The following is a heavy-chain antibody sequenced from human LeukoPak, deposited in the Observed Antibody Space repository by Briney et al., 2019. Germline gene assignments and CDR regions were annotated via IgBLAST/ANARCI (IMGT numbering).Heavy chain of an antibody. J-gene: IGHJ5*02. V-gene: IGHV3-53*01. D-gene: IGHD4-17*01. CDR1: GFIVSSIH. Sequence: PGGSLRLSCAASGFIVSSIHMSWVRQAPGKGLEWVSATHSSGGTYYADSVKGRFTISRDTSKNTLYLQINSLSVEDTAVYYCIVFGDSNHWGQGTLVTVST. CDR2: THSSGGT. CDR3: IVFGDSNH.